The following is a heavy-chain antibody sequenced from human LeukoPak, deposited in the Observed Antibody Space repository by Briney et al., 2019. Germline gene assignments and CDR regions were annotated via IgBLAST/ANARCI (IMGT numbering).Heavy chain of an antibody. Sequence: PGGSLRLSCAASGFTFSSYSMNWVRQAPGKGLEWVSSISSSSSYIYYADSVKGRFTISRDNAKNSLYLQMNSLRAEDTAVYYCARVILYYDSSGYYYYYYYMDVWGKGTTVTISS. CDR1: GFTFSSYS. D-gene: IGHD3-22*01. V-gene: IGHV3-21*01. J-gene: IGHJ6*03. CDR2: ISSSSSYI. CDR3: ARVILYYDSSGYYYYYYYMDV.